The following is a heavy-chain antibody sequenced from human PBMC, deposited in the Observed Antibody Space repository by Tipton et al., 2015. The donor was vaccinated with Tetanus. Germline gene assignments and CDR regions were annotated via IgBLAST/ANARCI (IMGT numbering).Heavy chain of an antibody. V-gene: IGHV4-30-4*01. Sequence: TLSLTCNVSGGSVSSGGYYWSWVRQSPGEGLEWIGHIYKSGNTYYKPSLKSRVAISIDASKNQFSLKLNSMTAADTAVYYCARVGYYYYYMDVWGKGTTVTVSS. D-gene: IGHD3-22*01. CDR2: IYKSGNT. CDR1: GGSVSSGGYY. CDR3: ARVGYYYYYMDV. J-gene: IGHJ6*03.